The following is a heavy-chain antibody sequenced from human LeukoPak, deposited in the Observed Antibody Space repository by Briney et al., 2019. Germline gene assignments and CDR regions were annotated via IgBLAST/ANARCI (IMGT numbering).Heavy chain of an antibody. D-gene: IGHD5-18*01. Sequence: GGSLRLSCVASGFTFSSYWMHWVRQAPGKGLVWVSRINSDGSSTSYADSVKGRFTISRDNAKNTLYLQMNSLRAEDTAVYYCAKDRGYSYGYGGYYFDYWGQGTLVTVSS. CDR2: INSDGSST. V-gene: IGHV3-74*01. CDR3: AKDRGYSYGYGGYYFDY. CDR1: GFTFSSYW. J-gene: IGHJ4*02.